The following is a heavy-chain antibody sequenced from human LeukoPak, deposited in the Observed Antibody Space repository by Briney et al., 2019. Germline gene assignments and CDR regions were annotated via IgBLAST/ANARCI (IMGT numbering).Heavy chain of an antibody. J-gene: IGHJ4*02. D-gene: IGHD5-24*01. Sequence: GKSLRLSCAASGFSFSNYGMHWVRQAPGKGLEWVAVISHDGSNNYYADSVKGRFTISRDNSKNTLYLQMNSLRAEDTAVYYCARLQITNRDGYNSWGQGTLVTVSS. CDR3: ARLQITNRDGYNS. V-gene: IGHV3-30*03. CDR2: ISHDGSNN. CDR1: GFSFSNYG.